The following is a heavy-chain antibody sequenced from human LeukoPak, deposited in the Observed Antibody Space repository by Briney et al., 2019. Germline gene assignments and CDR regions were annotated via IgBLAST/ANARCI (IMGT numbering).Heavy chain of an antibody. J-gene: IGHJ4*02. CDR3: ARSRYSYLYYFDY. V-gene: IGHV3-7*01. D-gene: IGHD5-18*01. CDR1: GFTFSSYW. CDR2: IKQDGSQK. Sequence: GGSLRLSCAASGFTFSSYWMSWVRQAPGKGLEWVANIKQDGSQKYYVDSVKGRFTISRDNAKNSLYLQMNSLRAEDTAVYYCARSRYSYLYYFDYWGQGTLVTVSS.